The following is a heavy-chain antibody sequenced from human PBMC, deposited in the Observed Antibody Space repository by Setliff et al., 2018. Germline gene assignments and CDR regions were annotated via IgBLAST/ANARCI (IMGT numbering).Heavy chain of an antibody. J-gene: IGHJ4*02. CDR3: ARDNNPGYRGYWGRFDY. CDR2: IYYSGST. Sequence: SETLSLTCTVSGGSTSSGGYYWSWIRQHPGKGLEWIGYIYYSGSTYYNPSLKSRVTISVDTSKNQFSLKLSSVTAADTAVYYCARDNNPGYRGYWGRFDYWGQETLVTVSS. CDR1: GGSTSSGGYY. V-gene: IGHV4-31*03. D-gene: IGHD3-16*02.